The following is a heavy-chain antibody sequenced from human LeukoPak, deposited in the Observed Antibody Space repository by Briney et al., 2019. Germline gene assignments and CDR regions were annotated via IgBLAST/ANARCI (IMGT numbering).Heavy chain of an antibody. Sequence: GASVKVSCKASGYTFTGYYMHWVRQAPGQGLEWMGWINPNSGGTNYAQKFQGRVTMTRDTSISTAYMELSRLRSDDTAVYYCARGGSGWYPYYHYGMDVWGQGTTVTVSS. V-gene: IGHV1-2*02. D-gene: IGHD6-19*01. CDR3: ARGGSGWYPYYHYGMDV. J-gene: IGHJ6*02. CDR1: GYTFTGYY. CDR2: INPNSGGT.